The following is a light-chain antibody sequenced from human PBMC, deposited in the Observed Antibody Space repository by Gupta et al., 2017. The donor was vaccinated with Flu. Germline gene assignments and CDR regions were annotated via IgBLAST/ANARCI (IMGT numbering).Light chain of an antibody. CDR3: KQHIRPRT. CDR1: QSLRHSNGYNF. J-gene: IGKJ1*01. Sequence: PVTLGEPAYSCCTSSQSLRHSNGYNFLDWQQQTPEQPTQLIIYSGSKRACGATGCFSGSGGTKDFPTKSSREEDEVAGVYYHKQHIRPRTFGQGTKVDIK. CDR2: SGS. V-gene: IGKV2-28*01.